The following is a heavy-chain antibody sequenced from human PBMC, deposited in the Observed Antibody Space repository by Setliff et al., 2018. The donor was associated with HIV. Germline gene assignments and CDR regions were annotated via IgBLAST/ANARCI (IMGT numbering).Heavy chain of an antibody. D-gene: IGHD6-19*01. Sequence: GVLRLSCAVSGFTLTNYYMTWIRQAPGKGLEWISYISSGADAISYADSVKGRFNISRDNVKNILYLQMNSLRPEDTAMYYCSRVPLRYGWEAYWGQGTLVTVS. CDR2: ISSGADAI. CDR3: SRVPLRYGWEAY. J-gene: IGHJ4*02. CDR1: GFTLTNYY. V-gene: IGHV3-11*01.